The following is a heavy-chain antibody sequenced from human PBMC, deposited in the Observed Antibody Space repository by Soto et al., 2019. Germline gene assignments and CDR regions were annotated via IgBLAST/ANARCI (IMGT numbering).Heavy chain of an antibody. J-gene: IGHJ5*02. CDR1: GYTFTSYG. Sequence: ASVKVSCKASGYTFTSYGISWVRQAPGQGLEWMGWISAYNGNTNYAQKLQGRVTMTTDTSTSTAYMELRSLRSDDTAVYYCARDYYGSGSYLSLWFDPWGQGTLVTVSS. D-gene: IGHD3-10*01. CDR2: ISAYNGNT. V-gene: IGHV1-18*01. CDR3: ARDYYGSGSYLSLWFDP.